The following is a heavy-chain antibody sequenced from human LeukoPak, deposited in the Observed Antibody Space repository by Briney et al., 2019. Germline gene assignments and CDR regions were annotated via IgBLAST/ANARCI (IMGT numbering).Heavy chain of an antibody. V-gene: IGHV3-7*05. J-gene: IGHJ4*02. Sequence: GGSLRLSCAVSGFTFSSYWMSWVRQAPGKGLEWVGNINPDGSDTYYVDSVRGRFTISRDNAKNSLSLQMNSLRTEDTAVYFCARDPSHPDYWGQGTLVIVSS. CDR1: GFTFSSYW. CDR3: ARDPSHPDY. D-gene: IGHD2-2*01. CDR2: INPDGSDT.